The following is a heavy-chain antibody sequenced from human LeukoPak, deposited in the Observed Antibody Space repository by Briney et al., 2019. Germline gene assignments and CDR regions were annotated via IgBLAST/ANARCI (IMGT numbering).Heavy chain of an antibody. CDR3: ARDPHYYDGSGSDYFDY. CDR1: GFTFSIYW. J-gene: IGHJ4*02. D-gene: IGHD3-22*01. Sequence: GGSLRLSCAASGFTFSIYWMHWVRQAPGKGLVWVSRIHSDGSSTSYADSVKGRFTISRDNAKNTLCLQMNSLRAEDTAVYYCARDPHYYDGSGSDYFDYWGQGTLVTVSS. CDR2: IHSDGSST. V-gene: IGHV3-74*01.